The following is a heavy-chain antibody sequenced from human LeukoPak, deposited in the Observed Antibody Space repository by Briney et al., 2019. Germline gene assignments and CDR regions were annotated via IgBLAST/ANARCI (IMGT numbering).Heavy chain of an antibody. J-gene: IGHJ4*02. Sequence: SETLSPTCTVSGGSISGYYWSWIRQPPGKGLEWIGEINHSGSTNYNPSLKSRVTISVDTSKNQFSLKLSSVTAADTAVYYCARGCDDSSGYYQYYFDYWGQGTLVTVSS. CDR3: ARGCDDSSGYYQYYFDY. V-gene: IGHV4-34*01. CDR1: GGSISGYY. D-gene: IGHD3-22*01. CDR2: INHSGST.